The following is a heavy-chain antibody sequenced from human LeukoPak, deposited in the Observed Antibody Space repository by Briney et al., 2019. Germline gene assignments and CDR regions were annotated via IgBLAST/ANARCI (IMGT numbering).Heavy chain of an antibody. CDR3: AKDHRGNSSPDY. Sequence: GGSLRLSCAASGFTFSSYAMSRVRQAPGKGLEWVSAISGSGGSTYYADSVKGRFTISRDNSKNTLYLQMNSLRAEDTAVYYCAKDHRGNSSPDYWGQGTLVTVSS. J-gene: IGHJ4*02. CDR2: ISGSGGST. V-gene: IGHV3-23*01. D-gene: IGHD6-6*01. CDR1: GFTFSSYA.